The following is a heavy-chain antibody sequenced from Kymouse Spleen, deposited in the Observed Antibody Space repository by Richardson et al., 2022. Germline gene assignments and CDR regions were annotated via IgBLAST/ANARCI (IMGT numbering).Heavy chain of an antibody. J-gene: IGHJ6*02. CDR3: ARSTPYYAYYYYYGMDV. CDR2: INHSGST. CDR1: GGSFSGYY. V-gene: IGHV4-34*01. Sequence: QVQLQQWGAGLLKPSETLSLTCAVYGGSFSGYYWSWIRQPPGKGLEWIGEINHSGSTNYNPSLKSRVTISVDTSKNQFSLKLSSVTAADTAVYYCARSTPYYAYYYYYGMDVWGQGTTVTVSS. D-gene: IGHD1-26*01,IGHD2-8*01,IGHD3-22*01.